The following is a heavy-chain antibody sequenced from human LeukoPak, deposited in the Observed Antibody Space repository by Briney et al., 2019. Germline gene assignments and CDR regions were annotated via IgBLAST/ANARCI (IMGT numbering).Heavy chain of an antibody. CDR2: IYHSGST. J-gene: IGHJ4*02. CDR1: GTSISNYY. D-gene: IGHD3-10*01. Sequence: PSETLSLTCTISGTSISNYYWSWIRQPAGKGLEWIGEIYHSGSTNYNPSLKSRVTISVDKSKNQFSLKLSSVTAADTAVYYCARVRARGPYFDYWGQGTLVTVSS. CDR3: ARVRARGPYFDY. V-gene: IGHV4-59*12.